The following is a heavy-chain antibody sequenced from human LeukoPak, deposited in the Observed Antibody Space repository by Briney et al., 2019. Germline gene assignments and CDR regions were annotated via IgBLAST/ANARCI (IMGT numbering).Heavy chain of an antibody. CDR2: ISSSGGST. CDR1: GFTFSSYA. J-gene: IGHJ4*02. V-gene: IGHV3-23*01. D-gene: IGHD4-17*01. CDR3: AKGGYGDYVLMGY. Sequence: GGSLRLSCAASGFTFSSYAMSWVRQAPGKGLEWVSAISSSGGSTYYADSVKGRFTISRDNSKNTLYLQMNSLRAEDTAVYYCAKGGYGDYVLMGYWGQGTLVTVSS.